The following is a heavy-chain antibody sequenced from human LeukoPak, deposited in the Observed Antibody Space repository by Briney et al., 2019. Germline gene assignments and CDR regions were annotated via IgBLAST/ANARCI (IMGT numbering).Heavy chain of an antibody. CDR1: GFTFSSYT. J-gene: IGHJ4*02. CDR2: ISRGSDYI. CDR3: TRSLGVSGSSRAFDF. Sequence: GGSLRLSCAASGFTFSSYTMNWVRQAPGKGLEWVSSISRGSDYIFYADSVKGRFTISRDNAENSLSLQMNSLRAEDTAMYYCTRSLGVSGSSRAFDFWGQGTLVTVSS. V-gene: IGHV3-21*01. D-gene: IGHD6-6*01.